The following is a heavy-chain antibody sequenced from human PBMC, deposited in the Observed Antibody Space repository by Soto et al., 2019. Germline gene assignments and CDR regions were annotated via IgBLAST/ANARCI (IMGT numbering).Heavy chain of an antibody. CDR3: ASGYSSTWTPGY. Sequence: PGGSLRLSCAASGFTFRNYGMNWVRQAPGKGLEWVSSISSSSRYIYYRDSVKGRFTISRDNANNSLYLQMNSLKVEDTAVYYCASGYSSTWTPGYWGQGTLVTVSS. J-gene: IGHJ4*02. V-gene: IGHV3-21*01. D-gene: IGHD6-13*01. CDR2: ISSSSRYI. CDR1: GFTFRNYG.